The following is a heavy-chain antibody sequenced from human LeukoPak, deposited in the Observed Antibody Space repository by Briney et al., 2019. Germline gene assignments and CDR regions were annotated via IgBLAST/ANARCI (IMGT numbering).Heavy chain of an antibody. CDR1: GFTFSSYG. V-gene: IGHV3-30*18. CDR2: ISYDGSNK. CDR3: AKEKGGDSSGYSFDY. J-gene: IGHJ4*02. Sequence: GGSLRLSCAASGFTFSSYGMHWVRQAPGKGLEWVAVISYDGSNKYYADSVKGRFTISRDNSKNTLYLQMNSLRAEDTAVYYCAKEKGGDSSGYSFDYWGQGTLVTVSS. D-gene: IGHD3-22*01.